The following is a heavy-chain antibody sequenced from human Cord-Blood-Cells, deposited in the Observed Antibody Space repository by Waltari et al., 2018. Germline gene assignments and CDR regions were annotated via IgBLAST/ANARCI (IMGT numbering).Heavy chain of an antibody. Sequence: QVQLQQWGAGLLKPSETLSLTCAVHGGSFRGYSWRWTRTPPGKGLEWIGEINHSGSTNYNPSLKSRVTISVDMSKNQFSLKLSSVTAADTAVYYCARYHYYDSSGYRDAFDIWGQGTMVTVSS. CDR3: ARYHYYDSSGYRDAFDI. J-gene: IGHJ3*02. D-gene: IGHD3-22*01. CDR1: GGSFRGYS. V-gene: IGHV4-34*01. CDR2: INHSGST.